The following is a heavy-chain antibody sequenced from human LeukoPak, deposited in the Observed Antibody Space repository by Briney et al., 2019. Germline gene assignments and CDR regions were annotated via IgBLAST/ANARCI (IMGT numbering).Heavy chain of an antibody. V-gene: IGHV4-34*01. CDR1: GGSFSGYY. J-gene: IGHJ5*02. CDR2: INHSGST. Sequence: SETPSLTCAVYGGSFSGYYWSWIRQPPGKGLEWIGEINHSGSTNYNPSLKSRVTISVDTSKNQFSLKLSSVTAADTAVYYCARGRGHYSSRPNNWFDPWGQGTLVTVSS. D-gene: IGHD3-22*01. CDR3: ARGRGHYSSRPNNWFDP.